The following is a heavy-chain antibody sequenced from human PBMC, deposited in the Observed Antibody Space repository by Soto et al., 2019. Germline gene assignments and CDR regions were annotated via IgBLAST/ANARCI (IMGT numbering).Heavy chain of an antibody. D-gene: IGHD2-15*01. CDR2: IDPSDSYT. J-gene: IGHJ4*02. V-gene: IGHV5-10-1*01. Sequence: GESLKISCKGSGYSFTSYWISWVRQMPGKGLEWMGRIDPSDSYTNYSPSFQGHVTISADKSISTAYLQWSSLTASGTANNNCTRLISPVAARPSWGQGTLVTVSS. CDR1: GYSFTSYW. CDR3: TRLISPVAARPS.